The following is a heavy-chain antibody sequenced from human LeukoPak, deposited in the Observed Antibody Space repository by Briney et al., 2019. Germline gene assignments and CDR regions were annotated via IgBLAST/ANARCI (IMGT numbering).Heavy chain of an antibody. CDR1: EFTFSSYN. CDR3: ARDAYWASDY. Sequence: GGSLRLSCAASEFTFSSYNMNWVRQAPGKGLEWISNIKTSGSIMFYADSVKGWFTISRDNAENSLYLQMNSLRDEDTAVYYCARDAYWASDYWGQGTLVTVSS. D-gene: IGHD3-16*01. J-gene: IGHJ4*02. CDR2: IKTSGSIM. V-gene: IGHV3-48*02.